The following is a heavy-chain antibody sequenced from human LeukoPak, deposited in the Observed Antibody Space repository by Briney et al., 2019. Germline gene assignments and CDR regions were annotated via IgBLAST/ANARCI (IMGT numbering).Heavy chain of an antibody. CDR1: GFTFSNYA. V-gene: IGHV3-64*02. J-gene: IGHJ6*02. D-gene: IGHD3-3*01. CDR2: ISSNGGST. CDR3: ARGLRAYYYYGMDV. Sequence: GGSLRLFCAASGFTFSNYAMHWVRQAPGEGLEYVSAISSNGGSTYYADSMKGRFTISRDNSKNTLFLQMGSLRVEDMAVYYCARGLRAYYYYGMDVWGQGTTVTVSS.